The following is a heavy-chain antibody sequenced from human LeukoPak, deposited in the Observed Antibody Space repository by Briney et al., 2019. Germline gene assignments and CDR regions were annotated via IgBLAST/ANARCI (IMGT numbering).Heavy chain of an antibody. D-gene: IGHD3-9*01. Sequence: ASVKVSCKASGYTFTSYYMHWVRQAPGQGLEWMGIINPSGGSTSYAQKFQGRVTVTRDMSTSTVYMELSSLRSEDTAVYYCARDPHYDILTGWFDYWGQGTLVTVSS. CDR2: INPSGGST. CDR3: ARDPHYDILTGWFDY. V-gene: IGHV1-46*01. CDR1: GYTFTSYY. J-gene: IGHJ4*02.